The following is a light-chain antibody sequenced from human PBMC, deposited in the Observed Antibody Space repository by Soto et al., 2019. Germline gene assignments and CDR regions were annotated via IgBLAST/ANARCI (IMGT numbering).Light chain of an antibody. CDR3: QQYNTLPIP. CDR2: GAS. V-gene: IGKV3-15*01. J-gene: IGKJ4*01. Sequence: EKVTSQSPATVSVYPGERATLSCKASQSVTSNLAWYQRKPGQAPRLLISGASTRATSIPARFSGSGSETEFTLAISILQSEDFAVYYCQQYNTLPIPFGGGTKVDIK. CDR1: QSVTSN.